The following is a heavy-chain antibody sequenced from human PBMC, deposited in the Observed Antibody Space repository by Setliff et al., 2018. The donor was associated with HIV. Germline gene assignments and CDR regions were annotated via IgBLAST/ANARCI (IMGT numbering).Heavy chain of an antibody. CDR1: SGSFGSYY. CDR3: ARDRSTWNYGKNYMDV. CDR2: VNQRVTS. Sequence: SETLSLTCAVNSGSFGSYYWSWLRQSTGKGLEWIGEVNQRVTSNYNPSLKSRVTISVDTSKNQFSLKLSSVTAADTAVYYCARDRSTWNYGKNYMDVWGKGTTVTVSS. D-gene: IGHD1-7*01. J-gene: IGHJ6*03. V-gene: IGHV4-34*01.